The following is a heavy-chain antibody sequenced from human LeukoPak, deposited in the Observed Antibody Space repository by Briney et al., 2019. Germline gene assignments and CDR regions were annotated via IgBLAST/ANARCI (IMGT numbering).Heavy chain of an antibody. J-gene: IGHJ6*02. CDR2: IYHSGST. CDR3: ARVDTAMVYGMDV. CDR1: GGSINSGGYS. V-gene: IGHV4-30-2*01. Sequence: PSETLSLTCAVSGGSINSGGYSWSWIRQPPGKGLEWIGYIYHSGSTYYNPSLKSRVTISVDRSKNQFSLKLSSVTAADTAVYYCARVDTAMVYGMDVWGQGTTVTVSS. D-gene: IGHD5-18*01.